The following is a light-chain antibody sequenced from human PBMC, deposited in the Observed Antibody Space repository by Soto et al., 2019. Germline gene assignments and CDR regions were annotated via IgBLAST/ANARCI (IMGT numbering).Light chain of an antibody. Sequence: QSVLTQPPSVSGTPGQRVTISCTGSSSNIGAGYDVHWYQQLPGTAPKLLIFVNNNRPSGVPDRFSGSKSGTSASLAITGLQAEDEADYYCQSYDSSLSGVVFGGRTKVTVL. CDR3: QSYDSSLSGVV. CDR2: VNN. CDR1: SSNIGAGYD. V-gene: IGLV1-40*01. J-gene: IGLJ3*02.